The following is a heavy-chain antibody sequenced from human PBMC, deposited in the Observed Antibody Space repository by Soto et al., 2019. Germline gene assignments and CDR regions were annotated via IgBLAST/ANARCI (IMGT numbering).Heavy chain of an antibody. CDR1: GGSFSGYY. CDR2: INHSGST. V-gene: IGHV4-34*01. Sequence: QVQLQQWGAGLLKPSETLSLTCAVYGGSFSGYYWSWIRQPPGKGLEWIGEINHSGSTNYNPSLKSRVTISVDPSKNQFSLKLSSVTAADTAVYYCARGTSIAARYYYYYYMDVWGKGTTVTVSS. D-gene: IGHD6-6*01. J-gene: IGHJ6*03. CDR3: ARGTSIAARYYYYYYMDV.